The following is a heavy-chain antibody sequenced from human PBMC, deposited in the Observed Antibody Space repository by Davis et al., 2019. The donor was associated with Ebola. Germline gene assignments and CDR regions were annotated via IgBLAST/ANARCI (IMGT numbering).Heavy chain of an antibody. V-gene: IGHV3-23*01. CDR3: VKERLERHFALDY. CDR2: SDNGGGW. Sequence: GESLKISCAASGFSLSSYAMSWVRQAPGKGLEWVAASDNGGGWYYAASVKGRFIVSRDESKNALYLQMNSLRAEDTALYYCVKERLERHFALDYWGQGTVVTVSS. CDR1: GFSLSSYA. D-gene: IGHD1-1*01. J-gene: IGHJ4*02.